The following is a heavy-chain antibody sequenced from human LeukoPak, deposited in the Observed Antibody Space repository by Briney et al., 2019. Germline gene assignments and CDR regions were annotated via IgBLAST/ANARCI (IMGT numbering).Heavy chain of an antibody. CDR2: IIPIFGTA. V-gene: IGHV1-69*01. CDR1: GGTFSSYA. J-gene: IGHJ4*02. D-gene: IGHD6-19*01. Sequence: SVKVSCKASGGTFSSYAISWVRQAPGQGLEWMGGIIPIFGTANYAQKFQGRVTITADESTSTAYMELSSLRAEDTAVYYCARDYSSGWYNYFDYWGQGTLVTVSS. CDR3: ARDYSSGWYNYFDY.